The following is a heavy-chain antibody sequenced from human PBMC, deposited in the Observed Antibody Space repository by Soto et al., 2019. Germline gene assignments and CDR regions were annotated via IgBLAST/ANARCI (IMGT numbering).Heavy chain of an antibody. CDR3: AKEWSATLDY. D-gene: IGHD3-3*01. CDR1: GFTFSSYG. J-gene: IGHJ4*02. Sequence: GGSLRLSCAASGFTFSSYGMHWVRQAPGKGLEWVAVISYDGSNKYYADSVKGRFTISRDNSKNTLYLQMNSLRAEDTAVYYCAKEWSATLDYWGQGTLVTVSS. V-gene: IGHV3-30*18. CDR2: ISYDGSNK.